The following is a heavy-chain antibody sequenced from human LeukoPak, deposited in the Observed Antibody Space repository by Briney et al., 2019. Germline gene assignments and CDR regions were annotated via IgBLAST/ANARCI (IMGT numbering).Heavy chain of an antibody. V-gene: IGHV3-7*01. CDR2: IKQDGSEK. Sequence: GGSLRLSCAASGFTFSSYWMSWVRQAPGKGLEWVANIKQDGSEKYYVDSVKGRFTISRDNAKNSLYLKMNSLRAEDTAVYYCARAQHELLRAFDIWGQGTMVTVSS. D-gene: IGHD2-15*01. J-gene: IGHJ3*02. CDR1: GFTFSSYW. CDR3: ARAQHELLRAFDI.